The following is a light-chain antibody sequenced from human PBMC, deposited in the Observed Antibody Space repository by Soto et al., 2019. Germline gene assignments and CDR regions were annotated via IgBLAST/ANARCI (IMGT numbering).Light chain of an antibody. V-gene: IGLV2-8*01. CDR3: SSYAGDNKGV. CDR1: SSDVGGYNY. Sequence: ALTQPPSASGSPGQSVTISCTGTSSDVGGYNYVSWYQHHPGKAPKLMIYEVNKRPSGVPDRFSGSKSGNTASLTVSGLQAEDEADYCCSSYAGDNKGVFGGGTKLTVL. J-gene: IGLJ2*01. CDR2: EVN.